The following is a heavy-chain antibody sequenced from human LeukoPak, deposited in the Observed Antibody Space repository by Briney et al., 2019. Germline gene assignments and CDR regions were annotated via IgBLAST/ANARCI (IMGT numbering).Heavy chain of an antibody. D-gene: IGHD5-18*01. V-gene: IGHV1-2*02. CDR3: ARDGSYGYEGLGALTTPQFDY. Sequence: GASVKVSCKASGYTFTGYYMHWVRQAPGQGPEWVGWINPNSGGTNYVQKFQGRVTMTRDTSISTAHMELSSLRSDDTAVYYCARDGSYGYEGLGALTTPQFDYWGQGTLVTVSS. CDR2: INPNSGGT. J-gene: IGHJ4*02. CDR1: GYTFTGYY.